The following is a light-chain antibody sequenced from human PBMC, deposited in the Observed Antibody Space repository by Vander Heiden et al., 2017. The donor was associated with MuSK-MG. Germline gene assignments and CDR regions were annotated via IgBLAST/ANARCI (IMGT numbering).Light chain of an antibody. Sequence: DIVMTQSPDSLAVSPGERATINCKSSQSVLYSSNNKNYLAWYQQKPGQPPKLLIYWASTRESGVPDRFSGSGSGTDFTLTISSLQAEDVAVYYCQQYYSTPFGTFGQGTKVEIK. CDR3: QQYYSTPFGT. J-gene: IGKJ1*01. CDR2: WAS. V-gene: IGKV4-1*01. CDR1: QSVLYSSNNKNY.